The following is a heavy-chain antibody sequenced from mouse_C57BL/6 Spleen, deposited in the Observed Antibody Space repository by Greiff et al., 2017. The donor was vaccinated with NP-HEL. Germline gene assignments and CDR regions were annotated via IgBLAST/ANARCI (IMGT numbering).Heavy chain of an antibody. CDR2: ISSGGSYT. CDR1: GFTFSSYG. CDR3: ARQDSDY. V-gene: IGHV5-6*01. Sequence: VQLKQSGGDLVKPGGSLKLSCAASGFTFSSYGMSWVRQTPDKRLEWVATISSGGSYTYYPDSVKGRFTISRDNAKNTLYLQMSSLKSEDTAMYYWARQDSDYWGQGTTLTVSS. J-gene: IGHJ2*01.